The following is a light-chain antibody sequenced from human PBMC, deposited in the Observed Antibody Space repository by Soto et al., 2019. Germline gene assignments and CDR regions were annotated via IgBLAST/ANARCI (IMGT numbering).Light chain of an antibody. CDR3: QQLNSYPRLT. V-gene: IGKV1-9*01. J-gene: IGKJ4*02. Sequence: DIQLTQSPSILSASVGDRVTITCRASQGISSYLAWYQQKPGKAPKLLIYAASTLQGGVPSRFSGSGSGTEFTLTISSLQREDFATYYCQQLNSYPRLTFGGVTKVDIK. CDR1: QGISSY. CDR2: AAS.